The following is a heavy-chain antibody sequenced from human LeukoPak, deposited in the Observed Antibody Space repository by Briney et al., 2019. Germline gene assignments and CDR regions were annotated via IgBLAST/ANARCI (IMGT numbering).Heavy chain of an antibody. J-gene: IGHJ5*02. D-gene: IGHD5-18*01. CDR2: IIPIFGTA. V-gene: IGHV1-69*05. Sequence: SVKVSCKASGGTFSSYAISWVRQAPGQGLEWMGGIIPIFGTANYAQKFQGRVTIITDESTSTAYMELSSLRSEDTAVYYCARGGYSHGFDWFDPWGQGTLVTVSS. CDR1: GGTFSSYA. CDR3: ARGGYSHGFDWFDP.